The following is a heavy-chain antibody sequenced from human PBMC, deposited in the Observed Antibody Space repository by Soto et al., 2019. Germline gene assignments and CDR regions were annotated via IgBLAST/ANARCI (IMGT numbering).Heavy chain of an antibody. CDR2: INHSGST. J-gene: IGHJ4*02. CDR1: GGSFSGYY. V-gene: IGHV4-34*01. D-gene: IGHD4-17*01. CDR3: ARDSGHDYGDYYFDY. Sequence: SETLSLTCAVYGGSFSGYYWSWIRQPPGKGLEWIGEINHSGSTNYNPSLKSRVTISVDTSKNQFSLKLSSVTAADTAVYYCARDSGHDYGDYYFDYWGQGTLVTVSS.